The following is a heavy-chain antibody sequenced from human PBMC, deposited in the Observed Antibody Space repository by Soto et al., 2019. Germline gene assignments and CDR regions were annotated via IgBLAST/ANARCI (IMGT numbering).Heavy chain of an antibody. J-gene: IGHJ4*02. CDR3: ARLPKGSLVTA. CDR2: ISSNSDTT. D-gene: IGHD2-21*02. V-gene: IGHV3-48*02. Sequence: VESGGGLVYPGGSLRLSCVASGFSFSDHSMNWVRQAPGKGLQWISYISSNSDTTYYADSVKGRFTVSRDNAKNALFLQMNSLRDDDTATYYCARLPKGSLVTAWGQGARVTVS. CDR1: GFSFSDHS.